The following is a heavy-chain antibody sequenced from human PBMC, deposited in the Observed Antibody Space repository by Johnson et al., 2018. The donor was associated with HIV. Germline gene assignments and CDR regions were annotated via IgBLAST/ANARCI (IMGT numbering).Heavy chain of an antibody. CDR3: ARQVYCSSTSCSSAFDI. Sequence: VTLVESGGGVVQPGRSVRLSCAASGFTFSSYAMSWVRQAPGKGLEWVSAISGSGGSTYYADSVKGRFTISRDNSKNTLYLQMNSLRAGDTAVYYCARQVYCSSTSCSSAFDIWGQGTVVTVSS. D-gene: IGHD2-2*01. V-gene: IGHV3-23*04. J-gene: IGHJ3*02. CDR1: GFTFSSYA. CDR2: ISGSGGST.